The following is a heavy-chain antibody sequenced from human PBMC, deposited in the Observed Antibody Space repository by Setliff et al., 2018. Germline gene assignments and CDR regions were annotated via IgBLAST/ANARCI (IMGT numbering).Heavy chain of an antibody. D-gene: IGHD6-19*01. CDR2: IYYSGNT. V-gene: IGHV4-38-2*01. Sequence: SETLSLTCAVSVYSISRDCHWGWIRQPPGKGLEWIGIIYYSGNTYYNASLKGRVTISGDTSKNQFSLKLTAVTAADTAIYYCARHRAVAGAYYFDFWGQGTLVTVSS. CDR3: ARHRAVAGAYYFDF. J-gene: IGHJ4*02. CDR1: VYSISRDCH.